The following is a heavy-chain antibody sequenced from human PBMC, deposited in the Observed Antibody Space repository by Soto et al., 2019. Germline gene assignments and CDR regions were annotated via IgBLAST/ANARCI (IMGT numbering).Heavy chain of an antibody. V-gene: IGHV4-39*01. D-gene: IGHD4-4*01. CDR2: IYYSGST. CDR3: ATNYAYYYYYGMDV. CDR1: GGSISSSSYY. Sequence: PLETLSLTCTVSGGSISSSSYYWGWIRQPPGKGLEWIGSIYYSGSTYYNPSLKSRVTISVDTSKNQFSLKLSSVTAADTAVYYCATNYAYYYYYGMDVWGQGTTVTVSS. J-gene: IGHJ6*02.